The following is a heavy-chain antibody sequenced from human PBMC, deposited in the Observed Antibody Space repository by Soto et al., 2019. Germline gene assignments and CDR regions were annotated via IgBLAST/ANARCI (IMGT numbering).Heavy chain of an antibody. Sequence: SETLSLTCAFYGGSFSGYYWRWIRQPPGKGLEWIGEINHSGSTNYNPALKSRVTISVDTSKNQFSLKLSSVTAADTAVYYCARGLRSIAARRPWGWFDPWGQGPLVTVS. D-gene: IGHD6-6*01. CDR3: ARGLRSIAARRPWGWFDP. V-gene: IGHV4-34*01. CDR2: INHSGST. CDR1: GGSFSGYY. J-gene: IGHJ5*02.